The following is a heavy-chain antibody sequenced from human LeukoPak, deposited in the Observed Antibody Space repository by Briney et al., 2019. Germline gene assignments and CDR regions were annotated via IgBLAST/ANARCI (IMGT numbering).Heavy chain of an antibody. Sequence: GGSLRLSCAASGFTFSSFAMSWVRQASGKGLEWVSLISDGGDNTYYADFVKGRLTISRDNSKNTLYLQMNSLRAEDTAVYYCAKLGNFASGSYSDWGQGTLVTVSS. J-gene: IGHJ4*02. D-gene: IGHD3-10*01. CDR1: GFTFSSFA. V-gene: IGHV3-23*01. CDR3: AKLGNFASGSYSD. CDR2: ISDGGDNT.